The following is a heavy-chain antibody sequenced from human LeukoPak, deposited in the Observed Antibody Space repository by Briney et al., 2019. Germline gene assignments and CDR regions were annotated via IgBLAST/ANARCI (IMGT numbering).Heavy chain of an antibody. Sequence: SETLSLTCTVSGYSISNGYYWGWIRQPPGKGLEWIGYIYYSGSTNYNPSLKSRVTISVDTSKNQFSLKLSSVTAADTAVYYCARGRIAAAYTYYYYYYMDVWGKGTTVTVSS. J-gene: IGHJ6*03. V-gene: IGHV4-61*01. CDR1: GYSISNGYY. D-gene: IGHD6-13*01. CDR3: ARGRIAAAYTYYYYYYMDV. CDR2: IYYSGST.